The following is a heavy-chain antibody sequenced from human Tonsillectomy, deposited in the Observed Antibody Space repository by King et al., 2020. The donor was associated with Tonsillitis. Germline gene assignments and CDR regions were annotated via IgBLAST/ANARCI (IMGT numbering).Heavy chain of an antibody. CDR3: ARARITMFRGLDAFDI. CDR1: GGSISSGGYS. CDR2: IYYSGST. Sequence: VQLQESGPGLVKPSQTLSLTCAVSGGSISSGGYSWSWIRQPPGKGLEWIGYIYYSGSTYYNPSLKSRVTISVDTSKNQFSLKLRSVTAADTAVYYCARARITMFRGLDAFDIWGQGTMVTVSS. D-gene: IGHD3-10*01. V-gene: IGHV4-30-4*07. J-gene: IGHJ3*02.